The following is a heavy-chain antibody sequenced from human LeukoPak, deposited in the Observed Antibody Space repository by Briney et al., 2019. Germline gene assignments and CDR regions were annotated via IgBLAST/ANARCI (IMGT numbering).Heavy chain of an antibody. CDR1: VFTFSSYS. V-gene: IGHV3-21*01. CDR2: ISSSSYI. CDR3: ARARSSGWYRDY. Sequence: GGSLRLSCAASVFTFSSYSMNWVRQAPGKGLEWVSSISSSSYIYYADSVKGRFTISRDNAENSLYLQMNSLRAEDTAVYYCARARSSGWYRDYWGQGTLVTVSS. J-gene: IGHJ4*02. D-gene: IGHD6-19*01.